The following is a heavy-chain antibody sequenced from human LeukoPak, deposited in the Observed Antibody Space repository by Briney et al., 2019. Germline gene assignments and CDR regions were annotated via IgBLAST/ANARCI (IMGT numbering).Heavy chain of an antibody. CDR3: ARYLGGEDYGALSY. Sequence: PGGSLRLSCAASGFTFSSYKMNWVRQAPGKGLEWVSSTSRSSSHIYYADSVKGRFTISRDNAKNSLFLQMNSLRAEDTAVYYCARYLGGEDYGALSYWGQGTLVIVSS. D-gene: IGHD4-17*01. CDR1: GFTFSSYK. V-gene: IGHV3-21*01. CDR2: TSRSSSHI. J-gene: IGHJ4*02.